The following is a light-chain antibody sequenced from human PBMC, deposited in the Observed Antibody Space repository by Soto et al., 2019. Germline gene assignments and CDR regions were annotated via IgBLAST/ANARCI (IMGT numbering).Light chain of an antibody. CDR1: HSLLHSNGYNY. CDR3: MQALQTPWT. Sequence: DIVMTQSPLSLPVTPGEPASISCRSSHSLLHSNGYNYLDWYLQKPGQSPQLLIYLGSNRASGVHNRLRGIGSGTDDTLKISRVEAEDVGVYYCMQALQTPWTFGQGTKVEIK. J-gene: IGKJ1*01. CDR2: LGS. V-gene: IGKV2-28*01.